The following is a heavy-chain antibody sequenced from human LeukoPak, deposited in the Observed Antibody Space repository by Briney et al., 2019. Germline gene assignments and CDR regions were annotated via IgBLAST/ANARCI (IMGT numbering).Heavy chain of an antibody. D-gene: IGHD6-6*01. Sequence: SETLSLTCTVSGGSISTYYWSWIRQPPGKGLEWIGYIYFSGSTNYNPSLKSRVTISVDTSKNQFSLKLSSVTAADTAVYYCARDPLSSSSKVSYAFDIWGQGTMVTVSS. CDR2: IYFSGST. V-gene: IGHV4-59*01. J-gene: IGHJ3*02. CDR1: GGSISTYY. CDR3: ARDPLSSSSKVSYAFDI.